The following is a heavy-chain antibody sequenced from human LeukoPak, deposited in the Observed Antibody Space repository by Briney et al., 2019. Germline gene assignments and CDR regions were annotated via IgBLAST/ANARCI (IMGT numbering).Heavy chain of an antibody. J-gene: IGHJ4*02. D-gene: IGHD6-19*01. CDR3: ARGRVRVAVAGPHYFDY. V-gene: IGHV1-69*13. CDR2: IIPIFGTA. CDR1: GGTFSSYA. Sequence: SVKVSCKASGGTFSSYAISWVRQAPGQGLEWMGGIIPIFGTANYAQKFQGRVTITADESTSTAYMELSSLRSEDTAVYYCARGRVRVAVAGPHYFDYWGQGTLVTVYS.